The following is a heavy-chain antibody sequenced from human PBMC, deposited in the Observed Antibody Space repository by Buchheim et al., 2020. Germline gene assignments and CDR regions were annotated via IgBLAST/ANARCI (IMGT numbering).Heavy chain of an antibody. CDR3: ARASSSSGYYSDWFDP. J-gene: IGHJ5*02. V-gene: IGHV3-33*01. D-gene: IGHD3-22*01. Sequence: QVQLVESGGGVVQPGRSLRLSCAASGFTFSSYGMHWVRQAPGKGLEWVAVIWYDGSNKYYADSVKGRFTISRDNSKNTLYLQMNSLRAEDTAVYYCARASSSSGYYSDWFDPWGQGTL. CDR1: GFTFSSYG. CDR2: IWYDGSNK.